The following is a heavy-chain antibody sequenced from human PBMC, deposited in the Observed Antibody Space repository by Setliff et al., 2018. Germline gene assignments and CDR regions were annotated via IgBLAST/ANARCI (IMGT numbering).Heavy chain of an antibody. CDR3: ASVEEFYYDRSGYYASDAFGL. D-gene: IGHD3-22*01. CDR2: IYTSGST. J-gene: IGHJ3*01. Sequence: SETLSLTCTVSGGSISSGSYYWSWIRQPAGKGLEWIVHIYTSGSTNYNPSLKSRVTISVDTSKNQFSLKLSSVTAADTAVYYCASVEEFYYDRSGYYASDAFGLWGQGTMVTVSS. V-gene: IGHV4-61*09. CDR1: GGSISSGSYY.